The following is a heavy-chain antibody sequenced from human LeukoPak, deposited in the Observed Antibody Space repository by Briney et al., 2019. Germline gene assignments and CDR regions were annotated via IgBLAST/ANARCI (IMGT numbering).Heavy chain of an antibody. CDR3: AKDMGYYDSSGYYSFDY. CDR1: GFSFSRYW. Sequence: PGGSLRLSCVASGFSFSRYWMSWVRQAPGKGLEWVANIKQDGSEKYYVDSVKGRFTISRDNAKNSLYLQMNSLRAEDTALYYCAKDMGYYDSSGYYSFDYWGQGTLVTVSS. V-gene: IGHV3-7*03. CDR2: IKQDGSEK. J-gene: IGHJ4*02. D-gene: IGHD3-22*01.